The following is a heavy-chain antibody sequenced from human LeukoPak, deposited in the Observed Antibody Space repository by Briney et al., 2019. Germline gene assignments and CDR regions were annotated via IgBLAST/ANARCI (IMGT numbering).Heavy chain of an antibody. D-gene: IGHD1-26*01. V-gene: IGHV3-7*03. CDR1: GFTFSNHY. CDR2: IKQEGSLK. Sequence: GGSLRLSCTASGFTFSNHYMSWVRQAPGKGLEWVANIKQEGSLKNYVDSVKGRFTISRDNAKNSLYLQMNSLTAEDTAVYFCGKEEWGGYVEYWGQGTLVTVSS. CDR3: GKEEWGGYVEY. J-gene: IGHJ4*02.